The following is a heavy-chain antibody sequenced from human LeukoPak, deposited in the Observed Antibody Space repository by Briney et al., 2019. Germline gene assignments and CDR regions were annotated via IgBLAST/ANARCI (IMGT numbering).Heavy chain of an antibody. CDR2: IYYSGST. J-gene: IGHJ5*02. V-gene: IGHV4-59*01. Sequence: SETLSLTCTVSGGSISSYYWSWIRQPPGKGLEWIGYIYYSGSTNYNPPLKSRVTISVDTSKNQFSLKLSSVTAADTAVYYCARAHHYYDSSGYYPNWFDPWGQGTLVTVSS. CDR1: GGSISSYY. CDR3: ARAHHYYDSSGYYPNWFDP. D-gene: IGHD3-22*01.